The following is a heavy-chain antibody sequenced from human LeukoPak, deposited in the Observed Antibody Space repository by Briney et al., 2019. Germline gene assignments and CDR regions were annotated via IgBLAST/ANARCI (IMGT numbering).Heavy chain of an antibody. CDR3: AEAYCGGDCYSNYYYYMDV. D-gene: IGHD2-21*01. V-gene: IGHV3-48*01. J-gene: IGHJ6*03. CDR1: GFTFSNYG. CDR2: ISSSSSTI. Sequence: GGSLRLSCAASGFTFSNYGMHWVRQAPGKGLDWVSYISSSSSTIYYADSVKGRFTISRDNAKNSLYLQMNSLRAEDTAVYYCAEAYCGGDCYSNYYYYMDVWGKGTTVTVSS.